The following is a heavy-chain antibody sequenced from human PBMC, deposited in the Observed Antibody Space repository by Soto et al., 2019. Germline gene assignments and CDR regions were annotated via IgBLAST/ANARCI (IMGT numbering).Heavy chain of an antibody. CDR2: ISWNSGSI. V-gene: IGHV3-9*01. CDR3: AKGAKYSSSWLHPKNYYYYGMDV. D-gene: IGHD6-13*01. CDR1: GFTFDDYA. Sequence: EVQLVESGGGLVQPGRSLRLSCAASGFTFDDYAMHWVRQAPGKGLEWVSGISWNSGSIGYADSVKGRFTISRDNAKNSLYLQMNRLRAEDTALYYCAKGAKYSSSWLHPKNYYYYGMDVWGQGTTVTVSS. J-gene: IGHJ6*02.